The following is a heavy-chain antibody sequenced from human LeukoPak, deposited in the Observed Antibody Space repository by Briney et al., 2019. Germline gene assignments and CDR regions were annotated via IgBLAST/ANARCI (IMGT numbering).Heavy chain of an antibody. D-gene: IGHD6-6*01. J-gene: IGHJ3*02. CDR2: IRSKANSYAT. CDR3: TRPYGSSSTGNAFDI. V-gene: IGHV3-73*01. CDR1: GFTFSGSA. Sequence: GGSLRLSCAASGFTFSGSAMHWVRQASGKGLEWVGRIRSKANSYATAYAASVKGRFTISRDDSKNTAYLQMNSLKTEDTAVYYCTRPYGSSSTGNAFDIWGQGTMVTVSS.